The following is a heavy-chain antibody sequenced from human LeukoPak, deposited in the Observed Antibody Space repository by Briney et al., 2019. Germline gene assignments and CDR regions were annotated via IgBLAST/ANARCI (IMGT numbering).Heavy chain of an antibody. D-gene: IGHD5-24*01. Sequence: PSETLSLTCTVSGVSISSYYWSWIRQPPGKGLEWIGYIYYSGSTNYNPSLKSRVTISVDTSKNQFSLKLSSVTAADTAVYYCARDRLEMATIYSPRRYYYGMDVWGQGTTVTVSS. J-gene: IGHJ6*02. CDR2: IYYSGST. V-gene: IGHV4-59*01. CDR1: GVSISSYY. CDR3: ARDRLEMATIYSPRRYYYGMDV.